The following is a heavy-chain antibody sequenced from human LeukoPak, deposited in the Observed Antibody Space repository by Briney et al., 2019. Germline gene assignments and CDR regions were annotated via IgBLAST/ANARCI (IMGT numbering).Heavy chain of an antibody. D-gene: IGHD3-22*01. J-gene: IGHJ4*02. Sequence: ASVKVSCKASGYTFTSYGISWVRQAPGQGLEWMGWVSAYNGNTNYAQKLQGRVTMTTDTSTSTAYMELRSLRSDDMAVYYCARDADYYDSSGYPPIDYWGQGTLVTVSS. V-gene: IGHV1-18*03. CDR2: VSAYNGNT. CDR3: ARDADYYDSSGYPPIDY. CDR1: GYTFTSYG.